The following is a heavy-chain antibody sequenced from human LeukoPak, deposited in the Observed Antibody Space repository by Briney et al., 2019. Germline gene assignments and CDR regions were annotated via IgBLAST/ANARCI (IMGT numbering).Heavy chain of an antibody. V-gene: IGHV1-18*01. CDR3: ARDLLSGSPTAFDI. J-gene: IGHJ3*02. CDR2: ISAYNGNT. D-gene: IGHD1-26*01. Sequence: GASVKVSCKASGYTFTSYGISWVRQAPGQGLEWMGWISAYNGNTNYAQKLQGRVTMTTDTSTSTAYMELRSLRSEDTAVYYCARDLLSGSPTAFDIWGQGTMVTVSS. CDR1: GYTFTSYG.